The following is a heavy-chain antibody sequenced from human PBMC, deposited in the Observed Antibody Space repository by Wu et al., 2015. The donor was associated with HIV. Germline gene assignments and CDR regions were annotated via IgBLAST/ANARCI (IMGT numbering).Heavy chain of an antibody. D-gene: IGHD5-12*01. CDR3: VRKNGYSGYYPFDL. Sequence: QVQLVQSGGEVKKPGASVKVSCKASGYSFVRYSLNWVRQAPGQGLEWMGWIGVSNGNTIYAQMFQGRVIMTTDKPTSTVYMELKSLTSDDTAIYYCVRKNGYSGYYPFDLWGQGTLVTVSS. CDR2: IGVSNGNT. V-gene: IGHV1-18*01. CDR1: GYSFVRYS. J-gene: IGHJ4*02.